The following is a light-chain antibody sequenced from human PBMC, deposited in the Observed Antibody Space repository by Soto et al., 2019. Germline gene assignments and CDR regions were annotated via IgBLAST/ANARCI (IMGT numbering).Light chain of an antibody. Sequence: EIVLTHSPATLSLSPCERATLSSSASQSVSSYLAWYQQKPGQAPRLLIYDASNRATGIPARFSGSGSGTDVTLTISSLEPEDFAVYYCQQRSSWPPITFGQGTRLEI. CDR3: QQRSSWPPIT. CDR2: DAS. CDR1: QSVSSY. V-gene: IGKV3-11*01. J-gene: IGKJ5*01.